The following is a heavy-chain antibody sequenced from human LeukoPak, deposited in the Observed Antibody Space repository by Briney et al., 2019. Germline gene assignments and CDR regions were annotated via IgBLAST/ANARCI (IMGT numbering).Heavy chain of an antibody. D-gene: IGHD4-11*01. V-gene: IGHV3-48*03. CDR3: ARSNGLRYFDR. CDR2: FGSTGTI. J-gene: IGHJ4*02. Sequence: GGSLRLSCAASGFTFSTYAMNWIRQAPGKGLEWVAYFGSTGTIHYADSMRGRFTISRDNAEMSLFLQMNSLRVDDTAVYYCARSNGLRYFDRWGQGTLVTVSS. CDR1: GFTFSTYA.